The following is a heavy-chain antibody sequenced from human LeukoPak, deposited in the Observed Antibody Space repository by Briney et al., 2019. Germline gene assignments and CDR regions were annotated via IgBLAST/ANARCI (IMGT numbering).Heavy chain of an antibody. J-gene: IGHJ3*02. Sequence: GGSLRLSCAASGFTFSDYYMSWIRQAPGKGLEWVSYISSSGSTIYYADSVKGRFTISRDNAKNSLYLQMNSLRAEDSAAYYCAKLRSGTTGNVEIWGQGTMVTVSS. CDR2: ISSSGSTI. CDR1: GFTFSDYY. D-gene: IGHD1-26*01. CDR3: AKLRSGTTGNVEI. V-gene: IGHV3-11*01.